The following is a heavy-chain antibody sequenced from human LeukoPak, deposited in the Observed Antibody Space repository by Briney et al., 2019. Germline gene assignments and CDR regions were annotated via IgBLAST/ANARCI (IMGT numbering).Heavy chain of an antibody. D-gene: IGHD2-21*01. V-gene: IGHV4-59*01. Sequence: SETLSLTCTVSGESISGFYWTWIRQPPGKGLEWIGYIYYSGSTNYNPSLKSRVTISGDTSKNQFSLKLSSVTAADTAVYYCARGVVIAPQTFDYWGQGTLVTVSS. CDR3: ARGVVIAPQTFDY. CDR1: GESISGFY. J-gene: IGHJ4*02. CDR2: IYYSGST.